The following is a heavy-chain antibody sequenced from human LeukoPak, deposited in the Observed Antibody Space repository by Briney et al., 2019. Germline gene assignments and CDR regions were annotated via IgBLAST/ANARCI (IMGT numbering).Heavy chain of an antibody. CDR1: GFTFPNYN. CDR3: TRDRDYYGSGNFGEQDTFDI. CDR2: TSSGNVYM. V-gene: IGHV3-21*01. J-gene: IGHJ3*02. D-gene: IGHD3-10*01. Sequence: GGSLRLSCAASGFTFPNYNMNWLRRAPGKGLEGVSSTSSGNVYMTYADSVKGRFTISRDNAKNSLYLQMNSLRAEDTAVYYCTRDRDYYGSGNFGEQDTFDIWGQGTRVTVSS.